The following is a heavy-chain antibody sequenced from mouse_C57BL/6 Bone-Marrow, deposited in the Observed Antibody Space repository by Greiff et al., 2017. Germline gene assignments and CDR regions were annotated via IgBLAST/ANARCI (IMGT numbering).Heavy chain of an antibody. Sequence: EVQLQESGPGLVKPSQSLSLTCSVTGYSITSGYYWNWIRQFPGNKLEWMGYISYDGSNNYNPSLKNRISITRDTSKNQFFLKLNSVTTEDTATYYCAREDSITTVVATDGWYFDVWGTGTTVTVSS. D-gene: IGHD1-1*01. J-gene: IGHJ1*03. V-gene: IGHV3-6*01. CDR3: AREDSITTVVATDGWYFDV. CDR2: ISYDGSN. CDR1: GYSITSGYY.